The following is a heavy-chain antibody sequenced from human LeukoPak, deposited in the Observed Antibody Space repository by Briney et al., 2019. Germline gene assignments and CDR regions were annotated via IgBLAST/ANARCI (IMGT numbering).Heavy chain of an antibody. CDR3: AREGRLLWFGELLSPKIDYYYYMDV. V-gene: IGHV1-18*01. CDR1: GYTFTSYG. D-gene: IGHD3-10*01. CDR2: ISAYNGNT. J-gene: IGHJ6*03. Sequence: ASVKVSCKASGYTFTSYGISWVRQAPGQGLEWMGWISAYNGNTNYAQKLQGRVTMTTDTSTSTAYMELRSLRSDDTAVYYCAREGRLLWFGELLSPKIDYYYYMDVWGKGTTVTVSS.